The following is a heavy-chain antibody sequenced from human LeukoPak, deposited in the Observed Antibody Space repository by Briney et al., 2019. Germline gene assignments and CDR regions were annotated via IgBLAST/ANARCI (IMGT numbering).Heavy chain of an antibody. V-gene: IGHV3-21*01. D-gene: IGHD3-3*01. J-gene: IGHJ4*02. CDR2: ISSSSSYI. Sequence: GGSLRLSCAASGFTFSSYSMNWVRQAPGKGLEWVSSISSSSSYIYYADSVKGRFTISRDNAKNSLYLQMNSLRAEDTAVYYCARDRGDFWSGYYYDYWGKGTLVTVSS. CDR1: GFTFSSYS. CDR3: ARDRGDFWSGYYYDY.